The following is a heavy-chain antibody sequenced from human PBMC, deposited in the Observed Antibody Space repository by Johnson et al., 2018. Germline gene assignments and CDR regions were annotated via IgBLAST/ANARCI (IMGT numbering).Heavy chain of an antibody. CDR2: INPSGGST. CDR1: GYIFTNSY. V-gene: IGHV1-46*01. CDR3: ARVKDGHYSDGYDAFDV. Sequence: QVQLVQSGAEVKKPGASVKVSCKSSGYIFTNSYIHWVRQAPGQGLEWMGIINPSGGSTTYAQRFQGRVTMTMDTSTGTAYMEVSRLTSEDTAMYYCARVKDGHYSDGYDAFDVWGQGTMVTVSS. J-gene: IGHJ3*01. D-gene: IGHD3-22*01.